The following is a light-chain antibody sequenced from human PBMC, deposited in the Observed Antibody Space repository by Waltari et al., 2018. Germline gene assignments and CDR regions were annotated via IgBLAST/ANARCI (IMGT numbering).Light chain of an antibody. CDR1: SSDIGGYKF. J-gene: IGLJ2*01. CDR2: EVS. V-gene: IGLV2-8*01. CDR3: SSYGGSNNLV. Sequence: QSALTQLPSASGSPGQSVTIPCTGTSSDIGGYKFVSWYQQHPGQAPNIMLYEVSQRPSGVPDRFSGSKSGNSASLTVSGLQAEDEADYYCSSYGGSNNLVFGGGTRLTVL.